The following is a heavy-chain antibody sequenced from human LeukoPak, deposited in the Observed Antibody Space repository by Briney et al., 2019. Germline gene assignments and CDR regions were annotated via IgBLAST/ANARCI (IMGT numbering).Heavy chain of an antibody. Sequence: SETLSLTCFVCGGSFSGYYWSWIRQPPGKGLEWIGEISHSGSTNYNPSLKSRVTISVDTSKNQFSLKLSSVTAADTAVYYCARRINYYGSGSYYTLWFDPWGQGTLVTVSS. V-gene: IGHV4-34*01. CDR2: ISHSGST. CDR1: GGSFSGYY. J-gene: IGHJ5*02. D-gene: IGHD3-10*01. CDR3: ARRINYYGSGSYYTLWFDP.